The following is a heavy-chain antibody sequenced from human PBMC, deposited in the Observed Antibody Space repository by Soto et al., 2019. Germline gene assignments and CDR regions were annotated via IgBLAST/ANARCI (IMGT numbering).Heavy chain of an antibody. CDR1: GFSLSTSGLC. V-gene: IGHV2-70*11. Sequence: SGPTLVNPTQTLTLTCTFSGFSLSTSGLCVSWIRQPPGKALEWLARIDWDDDKYYSTSLKTRLTISKDTSKNQVVLTMTNMDPVDTATYYCARIGYDYDSSGYADYWGQGTLVTVSS. D-gene: IGHD3-22*01. J-gene: IGHJ4*02. CDR3: ARIGYDYDSSGYADY. CDR2: IDWDDDK.